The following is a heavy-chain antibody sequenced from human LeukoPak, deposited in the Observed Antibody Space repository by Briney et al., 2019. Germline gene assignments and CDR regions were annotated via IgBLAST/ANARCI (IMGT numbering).Heavy chain of an antibody. D-gene: IGHD1-26*01. Sequence: PGRSLRLSCAASGFTFSSYGMHWVRQAPGKGLEWVAVISYDGSNKYYADSVKGRFTISRDNSKNTLYLQTNSLRAEDTAVYYCAKDFPGGSYEDDVFDIWGQGTMVTVSS. CDR3: AKDFPGGSYEDDVFDI. V-gene: IGHV3-30*18. CDR1: GFTFSSYG. J-gene: IGHJ3*02. CDR2: ISYDGSNK.